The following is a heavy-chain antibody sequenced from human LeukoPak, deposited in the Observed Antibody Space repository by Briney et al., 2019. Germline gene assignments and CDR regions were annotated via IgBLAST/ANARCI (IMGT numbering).Heavy chain of an antibody. J-gene: IGHJ5*02. CDR1: GGSISSYY. CDR3: ARDNSYGNWFDP. D-gene: IGHD5-18*01. Sequence: SETLSLTCTVSGGSISSYYWSWIRPPTGKGLEWIGYIYYSGSTNYNPSLKSRVTISVDTSKNQFSLKLSSVTAADTAVYYCARDNSYGNWFDPWGQGTLVTVSS. V-gene: IGHV4-59*01. CDR2: IYYSGST.